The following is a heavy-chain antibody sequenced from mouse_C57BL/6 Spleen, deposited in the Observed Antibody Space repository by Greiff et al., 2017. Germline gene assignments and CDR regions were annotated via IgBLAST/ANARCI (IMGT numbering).Heavy chain of an antibody. J-gene: IGHJ3*01. Sequence: QVHVKQPGAELVMPGASVKLSCKASGYTFTSYWMHWVKQRPGQGLEWIGEIDPSDSYTNSNQKFKGKSTLTVDKSSSTAYMQLSSLTSEDSAVYYCARDYGSREGTWFAYWGQGTLVTVSA. D-gene: IGHD1-1*01. CDR3: ARDYGSREGTWFAY. V-gene: IGHV1-69*01. CDR1: GYTFTSYW. CDR2: IDPSDSYT.